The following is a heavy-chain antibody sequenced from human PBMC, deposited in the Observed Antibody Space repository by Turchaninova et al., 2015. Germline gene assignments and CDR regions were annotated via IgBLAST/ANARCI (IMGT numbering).Heavy chain of an antibody. V-gene: IGHV4-34*01. CDR2: ISDDEGT. J-gene: IGHJ4*02. CDR3: ARGLDRIKLGY. Sequence: QVQLQQWGAGLLKPSETLSLTCAVYGGSFRGSHWHWIRQPPGKGLGWFGEISDDEGTNYNSALKGRATISGDTSKNQFSLTLMSVTAADTAVYYCARGLDRIKLGYWGQGTLVTASS. D-gene: IGHD5-18*01. CDR1: GGSFRGSH.